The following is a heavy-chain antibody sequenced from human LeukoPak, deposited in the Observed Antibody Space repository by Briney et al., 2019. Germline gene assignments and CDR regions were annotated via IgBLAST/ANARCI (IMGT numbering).Heavy chain of an antibody. CDR1: GFTFSSYW. D-gene: IGHD3-10*01. J-gene: IGHJ6*02. Sequence: GSLRLSCAASGFTFSSYWMTWVRQAPGKGLEWVANIKQDGSEKYYVDSVKGRFTISRDNAKSSLYLQMNSLRAEDTAVYYCAREGLYKIGLDVWGQGTTVTVSS. V-gene: IGHV3-7*01. CDR3: AREGLYKIGLDV. CDR2: IKQDGSEK.